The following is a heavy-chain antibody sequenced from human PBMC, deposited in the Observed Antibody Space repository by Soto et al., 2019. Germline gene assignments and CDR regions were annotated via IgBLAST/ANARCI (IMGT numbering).Heavy chain of an antibody. D-gene: IGHD2-15*01. J-gene: IGHJ6*03. Sequence: VKVSCKASGYTFTSYGISWVRQAPGQGLEWMGWISAYNGNTNYAQKLQGRVTMTTDTSTSTAYMELRSLRSDDTAVYYCARDLGCSGGSCYSLPYYYYYYMDVWGRGTTVTVSS. CDR3: ARDLGCSGGSCYSLPYYYYYYMDV. CDR2: ISAYNGNT. CDR1: GYTFTSYG. V-gene: IGHV1-18*01.